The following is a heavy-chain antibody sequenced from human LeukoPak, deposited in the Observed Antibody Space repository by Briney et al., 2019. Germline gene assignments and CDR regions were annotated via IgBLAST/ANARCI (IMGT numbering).Heavy chain of an antibody. CDR3: ASETGSYSPFDF. J-gene: IGHJ4*02. CDR1: GGSISSSHY. Sequence: PSETLSLTCTVSGGSISSSHYWGWIRQPPGKGLEWIGNIYYRGVTYYNPSLKSRVTISTDTSKNHFSLRLSSVTAADMAVYYCASETGSYSPFDFWGQGTLVTVSS. V-gene: IGHV4-39*02. D-gene: IGHD1-26*01. CDR2: IYYRGVT.